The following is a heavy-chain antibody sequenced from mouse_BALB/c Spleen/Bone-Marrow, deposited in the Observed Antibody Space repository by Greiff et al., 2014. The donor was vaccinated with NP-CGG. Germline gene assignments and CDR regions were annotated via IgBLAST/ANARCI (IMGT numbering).Heavy chain of an antibody. Sequence: LQQSGSELVRPGASVKLSCKASGYTFTSYWMHWVKQRPGQGLEWLGNIYPGTGSIYYDEKFKGKATLTVDTSSSTAYIQPSGLTSEYSAVYYCTRSGYVMDYWGQGTSVTVSS. CDR2: IYPGTGSI. CDR1: GYTFTSYW. D-gene: IGHD3-1*01. V-gene: IGHV1S22*01. J-gene: IGHJ4*01. CDR3: TRSGYVMDY.